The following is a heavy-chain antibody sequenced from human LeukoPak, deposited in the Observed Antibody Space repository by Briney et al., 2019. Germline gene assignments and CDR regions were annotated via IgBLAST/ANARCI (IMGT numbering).Heavy chain of an antibody. CDR3: ARDLGGYDLDFHYGMDV. J-gene: IGHJ6*02. Sequence: GGSLRLSCAASGFTFSSYSMNWVRQAPGKGLEWVSSISSSSSYIYYADSVKGRFTISRDNAKNSLYLQMNSLRAEDTAVYYCARDLGGYDLDFHYGMDVWGQGTTVTVSS. V-gene: IGHV3-21*01. D-gene: IGHD5-12*01. CDR2: ISSSSSYI. CDR1: GFTFSSYS.